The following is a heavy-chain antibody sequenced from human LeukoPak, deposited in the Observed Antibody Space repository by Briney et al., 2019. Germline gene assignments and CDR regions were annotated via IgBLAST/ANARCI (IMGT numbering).Heavy chain of an antibody. J-gene: IGHJ6*02. CDR2: IDPSDSYT. V-gene: IGHV5-10-1*01. CDR1: GYSFTSYW. D-gene: IGHD4-17*01. CDR3: ARRPGIVTVTDSLYYYYGMDV. Sequence: GESLKISCKGSGYSFTSYWISWVRQMPGKGLEWMGRIDPSDSYTNYSPSFQGHVTISADKSICTAYLQWSSLKASGTAMYYCARRPGIVTVTDSLYYYYGMDVWGQGTTVTVSS.